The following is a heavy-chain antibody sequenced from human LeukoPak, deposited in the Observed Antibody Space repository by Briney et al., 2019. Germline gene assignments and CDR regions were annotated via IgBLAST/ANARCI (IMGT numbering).Heavy chain of an antibody. J-gene: IGHJ4*02. CDR3: AKGLEYCSGGSCYYDY. V-gene: IGHV3-23*01. D-gene: IGHD2-15*01. CDR2: ISSGGGST. Sequence: GGSLRLSCEASGFTFSSYGMSWVRQAPGKGLEWVSTISSGGGSTYYADSVKGRFTISRDNSKNTVYLQMNSLRAEDTAVYYCAKGLEYCSGGSCYYDYWGQGSLVTVSS. CDR1: GFTFSSYG.